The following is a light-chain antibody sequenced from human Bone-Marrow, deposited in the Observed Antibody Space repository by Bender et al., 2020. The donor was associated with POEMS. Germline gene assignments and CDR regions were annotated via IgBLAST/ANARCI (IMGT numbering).Light chain of an antibody. CDR1: NSNIGRNF. CDR3: QSYDNSLGGWV. J-gene: IGLJ3*02. CDR2: GNH. Sequence: QSILTQPPSASGTPGQEVTISCSGTNSNIGRNFAYWYKHLPGTAPKLLIYGNHKRPSGVPDRFSGSKSGTSASLAITGLQAEDEGDYYCQSYDNSLGGWVFGGGTKLTVL. V-gene: IGLV1-47*01.